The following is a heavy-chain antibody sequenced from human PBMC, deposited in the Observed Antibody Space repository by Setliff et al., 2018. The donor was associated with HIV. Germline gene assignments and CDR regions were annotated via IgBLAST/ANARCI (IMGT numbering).Heavy chain of an antibody. CDR2: IDWDGET. J-gene: IGHJ6*03. CDR3: AHRAIRPGYYYMDV. D-gene: IGHD2-2*02. V-gene: IGHV2-70*12. CDR1: GFSISTNGVS. Sequence: ESGPTLVNPTQTVTLTCSFSGFSISTNGVSVSWVRRPPGRALDWLARIDWDGETHYTTSLKSRLTVTKDTSKNQVVLTMTNMDPVDTATYYCAHRAIRPGYYYMDVWGKGTTVTVSS.